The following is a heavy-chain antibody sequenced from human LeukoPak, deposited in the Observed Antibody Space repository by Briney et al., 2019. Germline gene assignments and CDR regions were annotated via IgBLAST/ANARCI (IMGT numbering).Heavy chain of an antibody. CDR3: ASSPNWNEAEYYFEH. V-gene: IGHV3-7*01. CDR1: GFTDSGLTFSNDW. D-gene: IGHD1-1*01. Sequence: GGSLRLSCAGPGFTDSGLTFSNDWISWVRQPPGKGLEGVAHINQDTIKKYYLDSVKGRFTISRDHAKNSLYLQMNSLRAEDTAVYFCASSPNWNEAEYYFEHWGRGTLVIVAS. CDR2: INQDTIKK. J-gene: IGHJ4*02.